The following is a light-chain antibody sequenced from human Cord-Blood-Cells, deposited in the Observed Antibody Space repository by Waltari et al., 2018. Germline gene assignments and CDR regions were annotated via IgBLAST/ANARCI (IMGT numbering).Light chain of an antibody. J-gene: IGKJ1*01. CDR3: QQYYSYPWT. Sequence: AIRMTQSPSSFSASTGDRVTITCRASQGISSYLAWYQQKPGKAPKLLIYAASTLQSGVPSRFSGSGSGTDFTLTISFLQSEDCATYYCQQYYSYPWTFGQVTKVEIK. V-gene: IGKV1-8*01. CDR2: AAS. CDR1: QGISSY.